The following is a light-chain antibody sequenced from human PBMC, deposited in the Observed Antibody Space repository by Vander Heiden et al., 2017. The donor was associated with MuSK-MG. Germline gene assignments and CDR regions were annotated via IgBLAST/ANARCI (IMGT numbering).Light chain of an antibody. CDR1: QDISNY. CDR3: QQKYNLPLT. V-gene: IGKV1-33*01. CDR2: DAS. Sequence: DIQMTQSPSSLSASVGDRVTITCQASQDISNYLNWYQQKPGKAPKLLIYDASNLETGVPSRFSGSGSGTDFTFSISSLQPEDVATYYCQQKYNLPLTFGQGTLLEIK. J-gene: IGKJ5*01.